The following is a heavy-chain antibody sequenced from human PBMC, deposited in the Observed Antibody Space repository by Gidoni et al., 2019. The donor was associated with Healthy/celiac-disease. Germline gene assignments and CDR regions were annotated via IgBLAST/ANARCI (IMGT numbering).Heavy chain of an antibody. CDR3: AVLVEQLVRGAFDI. CDR2: IYYSGST. V-gene: IGHV4-39*01. J-gene: IGHJ3*02. CDR1: GGCISSSSYY. Sequence: PELVKPSEILSLTCTVSGGCISSSSYYWGWIRQPPRKGLEWIGSIYYSGSTYYNPSLKSRVTISVDTSKNQFSLKLNSVTAADTAVYYCAVLVEQLVRGAFDIWGQGTMVTVSS. D-gene: IGHD6-13*01.